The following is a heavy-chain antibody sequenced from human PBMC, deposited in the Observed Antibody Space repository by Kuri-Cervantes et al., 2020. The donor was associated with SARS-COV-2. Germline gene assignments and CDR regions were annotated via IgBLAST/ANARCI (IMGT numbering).Heavy chain of an antibody. D-gene: IGHD4-23*01. CDR3: ARDLFGGGGYYYGMDV. CDR2: ISYDGSNK. Sequence: GGSRRLSCAASGSTFSSYAMHWVRQAPGKGLEWVAAISYDGSNKYYADSVKGRFTISRDNSKNTLYLQMNSLRAEDTAVYYCARDLFGGGGYYYGMDVWGQGTTVTVSS. CDR1: GSTFSSYA. V-gene: IGHV3-30-3*01. J-gene: IGHJ6*02.